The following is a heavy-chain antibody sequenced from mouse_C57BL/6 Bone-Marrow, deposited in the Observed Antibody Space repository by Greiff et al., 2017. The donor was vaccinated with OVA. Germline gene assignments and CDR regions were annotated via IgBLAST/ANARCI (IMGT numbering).Heavy chain of an antibody. CDR1: GYAFTNYL. J-gene: IGHJ1*03. D-gene: IGHD1-1*01. CDR3: ARSTTQGYFDV. CDR2: INPGSGGT. V-gene: IGHV1-54*01. Sequence: VQLVESGAELVRPGTSVKVSCKASGYAFTNYLIEWVKQRPGQGLEWIGVINPGSGGTNYNEKFKGKATLTADKSSSTAYMQLSSLTSEDSAVYFCARSTTQGYFDVWGTGTTVTVSS.